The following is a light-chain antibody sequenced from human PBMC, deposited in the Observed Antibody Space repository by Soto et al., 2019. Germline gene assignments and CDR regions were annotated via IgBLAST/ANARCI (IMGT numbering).Light chain of an antibody. CDR1: QGISSY. Sequence: DIQMTQSPSTLSASVGDRVTITCRASQGISSYLAWYQQKPGKAPNLLIYAASTLQSGVPSRFSGSGSGAEFTLTISSLQPEDFATYYCQQLNSYPTFGPGTKVDIK. J-gene: IGKJ3*01. CDR3: QQLNSYPT. V-gene: IGKV1-9*01. CDR2: AAS.